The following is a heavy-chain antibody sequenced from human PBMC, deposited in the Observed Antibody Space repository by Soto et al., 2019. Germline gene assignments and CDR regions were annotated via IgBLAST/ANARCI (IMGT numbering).Heavy chain of an antibody. V-gene: IGHV4-59*01. CDR3: ARSLMVPVDFFDS. CDR2: IYYSGST. J-gene: IGHJ4*02. Sequence: SSETLSLTCTVSNGSLSSNYWSWIRQSPGKGLEWIGNIYYSGSTNYNPSLKSRVTMSVDTSKNQFTLKLSSVTAADTGVYFCARSLMVPVDFFDSWGQGTLVTVSS. D-gene: IGHD3-10*01. CDR1: NGSLSSNY.